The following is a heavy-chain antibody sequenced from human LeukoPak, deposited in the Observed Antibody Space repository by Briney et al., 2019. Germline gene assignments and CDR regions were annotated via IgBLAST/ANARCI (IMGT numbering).Heavy chain of an antibody. V-gene: IGHV3-9*01. J-gene: IGHJ6*02. Sequence: GRSLRLSFAASGFPFYYYAMHWVRPAPGKGLEWVSGISWNSGSIGYADSVKGRFTISRDNAKNSLYLQMNSLRAEDTALYYCAKDIGAAAGTFYGMDVWGQGTTVTVSS. CDR3: AKDIGAAAGTFYGMDV. CDR1: GFPFYYYA. CDR2: ISWNSGSI. D-gene: IGHD6-13*01.